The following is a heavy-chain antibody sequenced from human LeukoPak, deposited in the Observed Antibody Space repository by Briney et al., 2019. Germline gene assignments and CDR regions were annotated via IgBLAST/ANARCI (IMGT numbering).Heavy chain of an antibody. Sequence: SETLSLTCTVSGGSVSSGSYYWSWIRQPPGKGREWIGYIYYSGSTNYNPSLKSRVTISVDTSKNQFSLKLSSVTAADTAVYYCARGGHDILTGYYFFDYWGQGTLVTVSS. CDR3: ARGGHDILTGYYFFDY. V-gene: IGHV4-61*01. J-gene: IGHJ4*02. CDR1: GGSVSSGSYY. CDR2: IYYSGST. D-gene: IGHD3-9*01.